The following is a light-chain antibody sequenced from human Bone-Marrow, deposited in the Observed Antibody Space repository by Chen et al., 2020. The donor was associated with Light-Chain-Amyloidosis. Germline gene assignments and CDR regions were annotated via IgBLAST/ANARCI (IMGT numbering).Light chain of an antibody. J-gene: IGLJ3*02. V-gene: IGLV6-57*01. CDR2: EDD. CDR3: QSYQGSSQGV. CDR1: SRSIATNY. Sequence: MLTQPHYVSESPVKTVIFSCTRSSRSIATNYVQWYQQRPRSSPTTVIYEDDLRPSGVPDRFSGSIDRSSNSASLTISGLKTEDEADYYCQSYQGSSQGVFGGGTKLTVL.